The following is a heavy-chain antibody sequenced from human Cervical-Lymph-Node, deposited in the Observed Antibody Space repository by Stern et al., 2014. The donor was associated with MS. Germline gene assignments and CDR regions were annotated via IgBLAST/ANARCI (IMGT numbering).Heavy chain of an antibody. CDR2: RTNICST. D-gene: IGHD1-1*01. J-gene: IGHJ4*02. CDR3: ARDTSSPERSDC. V-gene: IGHV3-53*01. CDR1: GFTVSRDY. Sequence: EVQVVESGGGVIQPGGSLRLSCTASGFTVSRDYMTWVSQAPGKGLEWFSIRTNICSTFHTDYVKRRFTISRDDSKISVYLHMTSLRAEDTAMYYCARDTSSPERSDCCGQGTLVTVSS.